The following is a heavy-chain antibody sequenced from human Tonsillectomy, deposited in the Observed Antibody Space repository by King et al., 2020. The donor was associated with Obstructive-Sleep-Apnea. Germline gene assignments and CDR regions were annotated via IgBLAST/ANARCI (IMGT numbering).Heavy chain of an antibody. CDR1: GFTFDDYA. J-gene: IGHJ6*02. Sequence: VQLVESGGNLVQPGRSLRLSCAASGFTFDDYAMHWVRQAPGKGLEWVSGISWNSGNIGYADSVKGRFTIFRDNAKNSLYLQMNSLRAEDTALYYCAKDKTLYYYYGMDVWGQGTTVTVSS. D-gene: IGHD4-23*01. CDR2: ISWNSGNI. V-gene: IGHV3-9*01. CDR3: AKDKTLYYYYGMDV.